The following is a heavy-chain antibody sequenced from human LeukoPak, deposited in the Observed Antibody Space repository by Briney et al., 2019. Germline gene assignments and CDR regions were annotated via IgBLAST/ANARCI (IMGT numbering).Heavy chain of an antibody. D-gene: IGHD4-11*01. J-gene: IGHJ6*03. CDR3: ARGRVSSSTWYSTYYYFFCMDF. CDR1: DDSITMYY. V-gene: IGHV4-59*01. CDR2: VDHTGST. Sequence: SETLSLTCAVSDDSITMYYWTWIRQPPGKGLEWIGYVDHTGSTKFNPSLNGRVSISRDTSNNFFSLRLRSVTAADTVVYFCARGRVSSSTWYSTYYYFFCMDFWGKGTTVTVSS.